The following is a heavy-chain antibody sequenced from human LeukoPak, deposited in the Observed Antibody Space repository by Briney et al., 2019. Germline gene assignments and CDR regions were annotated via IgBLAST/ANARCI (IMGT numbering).Heavy chain of an antibody. D-gene: IGHD6-19*01. CDR3: ARDRGVSSSGRYEYAFDI. Sequence: SETLSLTCTVSGGSISSSSYYWGWIRQPPGKGLEWIGSIYYSGSTYYNPSLKSRVTISVDTSKNQFSLKLSSVTAADTAVYYCARDRGVSSSGRYEYAFDIWGQGTMVTVSS. J-gene: IGHJ3*02. V-gene: IGHV4-39*07. CDR2: IYYSGST. CDR1: GGSISSSSYY.